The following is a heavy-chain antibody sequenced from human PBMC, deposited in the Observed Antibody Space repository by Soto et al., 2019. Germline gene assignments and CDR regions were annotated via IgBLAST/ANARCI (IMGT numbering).Heavy chain of an antibody. CDR1: GGSISSGGYY. CDR3: ARHLTYCSAGSCYSDFPYYGMDV. D-gene: IGHD2-15*01. Sequence: SETLSLTCAASGGSISSGGYYWGWIRKPPGKGLECIGSIFYSGSTYYNPSLKSRVTISVDTSKNQFSLKLSSVTAADTAVYYCARHLTYCSAGSCYSDFPYYGMDVWGQGTTVTVSS. J-gene: IGHJ6*02. V-gene: IGHV4-39*01. CDR2: IFYSGST.